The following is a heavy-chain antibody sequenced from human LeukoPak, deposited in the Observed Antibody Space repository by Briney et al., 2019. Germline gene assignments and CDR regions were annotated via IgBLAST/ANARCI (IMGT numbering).Heavy chain of an antibody. CDR3: AREWSSSWSRRDDAFDI. CDR1: GGSISSGSYY. J-gene: IGHJ3*02. Sequence: SETLSLTCTVSGGSISSGSYYWSWIRQPAGKGLEWIGRIYTSGSTNYNPSLKSRVTISVDTSKNQFSLKLSSVTAADTAVYYCAREWSSSWSRRDDAFDIWGQGTMVTVSS. CDR2: IYTSGST. D-gene: IGHD2-15*01. V-gene: IGHV4-61*02.